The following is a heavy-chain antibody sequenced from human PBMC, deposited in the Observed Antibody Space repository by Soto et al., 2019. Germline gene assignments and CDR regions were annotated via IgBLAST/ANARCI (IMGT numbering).Heavy chain of an antibody. CDR2: IFYDGYT. CDR1: SDSISGSPYF. CDR3: ARLQAAVPHY. J-gene: IGHJ4*02. Sequence: QLQLQESGPGLVMPSETLSLTCTVSSDSISGSPYFWGWIRQPPGKRLEWMGSIFYDGYTVYSPSLQSRVTISVDTSKNQFSLRLTSVAAADTAIYFCARLQAAVPHYWGQGTLVTVSS. D-gene: IGHD6-13*01. V-gene: IGHV4-39*01.